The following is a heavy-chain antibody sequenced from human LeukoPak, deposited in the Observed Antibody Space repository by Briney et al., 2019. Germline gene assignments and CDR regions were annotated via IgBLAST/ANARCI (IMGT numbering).Heavy chain of an antibody. Sequence: SVKVSCKASGGTFSSYAISWVRQAPGQGLEWMGGIIPIFGTANYAQKFQGRVTITADESTSTAYMVLSSLRSEDTAVYYCARVWVTLSEYYYYYYGMDVWGQGTTVTVSS. D-gene: IGHD2-21*02. CDR2: IIPIFGTA. CDR1: GGTFSSYA. CDR3: ARVWVTLSEYYYYYYGMDV. V-gene: IGHV1-69*13. J-gene: IGHJ6*02.